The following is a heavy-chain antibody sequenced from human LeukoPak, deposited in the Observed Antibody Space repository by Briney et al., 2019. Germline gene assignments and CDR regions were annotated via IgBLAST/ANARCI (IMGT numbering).Heavy chain of an antibody. CDR3: ARAGDWYYDILTGYERYFDY. D-gene: IGHD3-9*01. Sequence: VASVKVSCKASGYTFTGYYMHWVRQAPGQGLEWMGWINPNSGGTNYAQKFQGRVTMTRDTSISTAYMELSRLRSDDTAVYYCARAGDWYYDILTGYERYFDYWGQGTLVTVSS. CDR1: GYTFTGYY. V-gene: IGHV1-2*02. J-gene: IGHJ4*02. CDR2: INPNSGGT.